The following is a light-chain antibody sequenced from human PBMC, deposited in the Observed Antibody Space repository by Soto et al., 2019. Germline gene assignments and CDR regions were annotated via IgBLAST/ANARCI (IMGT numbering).Light chain of an antibody. CDR2: GNN. J-gene: IGLJ3*02. CDR3: QAYDSTLRAEV. V-gene: IGLV1-40*01. CDR1: SSNIGTGYD. Sequence: QSVLTQPPSVSGAPGQRITISCTRSSSNIGTGYDVHWYQQVPGTAPKLLIYGNNNRPSGVPDRFSGSNSGTSASLAITGLQAEDEADYYCQAYDSTLRAEVFGGGTKLTVL.